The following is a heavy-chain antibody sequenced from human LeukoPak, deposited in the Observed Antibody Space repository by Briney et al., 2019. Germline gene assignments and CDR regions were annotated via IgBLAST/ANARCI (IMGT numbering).Heavy chain of an antibody. CDR2: IYPGDSDT. CDR1: GYSFTGYW. Sequence: PGESLKISCKGSGYSFTGYWIGWVRQMPGKGLEWMGIIYPGDSDTRYSPSFQGQVTISADKSISTAYLQWSSLKASDTAMYYCARQGSSGYITYYYYGMDVWGQGTTVTVSS. J-gene: IGHJ6*02. V-gene: IGHV5-51*01. D-gene: IGHD3-22*01. CDR3: ARQGSSGYITYYYYGMDV.